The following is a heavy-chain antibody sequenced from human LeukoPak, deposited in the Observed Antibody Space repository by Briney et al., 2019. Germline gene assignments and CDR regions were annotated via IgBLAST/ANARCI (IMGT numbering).Heavy chain of an antibody. CDR2: TSSGSSYI. J-gene: IGHJ5*02. CDR3: ARDGPKYCPNGVCYAPVDP. D-gene: IGHD2-8*01. CDR1: GFTFSSYS. Sequence: GGSLRLSCAASGFTFSSYSMNWVRQAPGKGLEWVSSTSSGSSYIYYADSVKGRFTISRDNGKNSLYLQMNSLRAEDTAVYYCARDGPKYCPNGVCYAPVDPWGQGTLVTVSS. V-gene: IGHV3-21*01.